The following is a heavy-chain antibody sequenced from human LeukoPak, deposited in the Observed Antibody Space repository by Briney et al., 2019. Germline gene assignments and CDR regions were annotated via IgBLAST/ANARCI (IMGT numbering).Heavy chain of an antibody. J-gene: IGHJ2*01. V-gene: IGHV3-11*04. CDR3: AKDAVEMATTTGWYFDL. D-gene: IGHD5-24*01. CDR2: ISSSGSTI. CDR1: GFTFSDYY. Sequence: GGSLRLSCAASGFTFSDYYMSWIRQAPGKGLEWVSYISSSGSTIYYADSVKGRFTISRDNSKNTLYLQMNSLRAEDTAVYYCAKDAVEMATTTGWYFDLWGRGTLVTVSS.